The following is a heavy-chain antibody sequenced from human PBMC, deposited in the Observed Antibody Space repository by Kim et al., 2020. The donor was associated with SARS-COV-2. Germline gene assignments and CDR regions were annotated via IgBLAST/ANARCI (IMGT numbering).Heavy chain of an antibody. D-gene: IGHD3-22*01. CDR1: GFIFSNYA. Sequence: GGSLRLSCAASGFIFSNYAMSWVRQAPGKGLEWVSAISGTGSSTYYADSVKGRFTISRDNSKNTLYLQLNSLGADDTALYYCAKVEYFDSTGYYRHYFDYRGQGTLVTVSS. V-gene: IGHV3-23*01. CDR3: AKVEYFDSTGYYRHYFDY. J-gene: IGHJ4*02. CDR2: ISGTGSST.